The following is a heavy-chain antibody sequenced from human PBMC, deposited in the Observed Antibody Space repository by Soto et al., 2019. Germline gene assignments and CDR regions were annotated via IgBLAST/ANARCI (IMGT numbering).Heavy chain of an antibody. CDR1: EFTFRIFA. J-gene: IGHJ6*02. Sequence: QVHLVESGGGVVQPGSSLRLSCAASEFTFRIFAMHWLRQSPGKGLEWVAVISYDGSRKADSVKGRFTVSRDNSWNTLYLQMNSLRAEDTAIYYCARGDREDIEEEVGVRPGEYSMDVWGQGTTVTVSS. CDR3: ARGDREDIEEEVGVRPGEYSMDV. CDR2: ISYDGSRK. V-gene: IGHV3-30-3*01. D-gene: IGHD1-26*01.